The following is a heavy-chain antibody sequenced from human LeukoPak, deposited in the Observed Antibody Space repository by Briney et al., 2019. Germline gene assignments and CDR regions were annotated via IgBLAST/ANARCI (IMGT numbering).Heavy chain of an antibody. CDR1: GYSISSGYY. Sequence: SETLSLTCTVSGYSISSGYYWGWIRPPPRKGLEWIASNYYSGSTYYNPSLKSRVTISVDTSKNQFSLKLSSVTAADTAVYYCARHKYSSGWSPEGAFDIWGQGTMVTVSS. CDR2: NYYSGST. CDR3: ARHKYSSGWSPEGAFDI. J-gene: IGHJ3*02. V-gene: IGHV4-38-2*02. D-gene: IGHD6-19*01.